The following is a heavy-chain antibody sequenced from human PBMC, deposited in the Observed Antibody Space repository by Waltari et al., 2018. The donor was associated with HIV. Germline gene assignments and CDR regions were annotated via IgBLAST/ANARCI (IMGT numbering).Heavy chain of an antibody. V-gene: IGHV4-59*01. CDR1: GGSISSYY. Sequence: QVQLQESGPGLVKPSETLSLTCTVSGGSISSYYWSWIRQPPGKGLEWIGYIYYSGSTNYNPSLKSRVTISVDTSKNQFSLKLSSVTAADTAVYYCAREHLYSSSFDYWGQGTLVTVSS. CDR3: AREHLYSSSFDY. J-gene: IGHJ4*02. D-gene: IGHD6-13*01. CDR2: IYYSGST.